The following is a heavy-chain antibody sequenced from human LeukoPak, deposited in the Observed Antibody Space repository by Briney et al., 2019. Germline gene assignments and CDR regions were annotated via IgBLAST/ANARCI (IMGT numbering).Heavy chain of an antibody. V-gene: IGHV4-39*07. Sequence: SETLSLTCTVSGGSISSSSYYWGWIRQPPGKGLEWIGSIYYSGSTYYNPSLKSRVTISVDTSKNQFSLKLSSVTAADTAVYYCASVPKRSIAARPGPLGYWGQGTLVTVSS. J-gene: IGHJ4*02. CDR1: GGSISSSSYY. D-gene: IGHD6-6*01. CDR3: ASVPKRSIAARPGPLGY. CDR2: IYYSGST.